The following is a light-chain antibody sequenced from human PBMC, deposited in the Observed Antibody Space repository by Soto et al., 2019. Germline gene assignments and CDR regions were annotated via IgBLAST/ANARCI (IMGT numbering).Light chain of an antibody. CDR1: QSISRF. J-gene: IGKJ1*01. CDR2: AAS. CDR3: QQSYSTSTWT. V-gene: IGKV1-39*01. Sequence: DIQMTQSPSSLSASVGDRVTITCRASQSISRFLNWYQAKPGKAPKLLISAASSLQGGVPSRFSGSGSETDFTLTITSLQPEDFATYYCQQSYSTSTWTFGQGTKVEIK.